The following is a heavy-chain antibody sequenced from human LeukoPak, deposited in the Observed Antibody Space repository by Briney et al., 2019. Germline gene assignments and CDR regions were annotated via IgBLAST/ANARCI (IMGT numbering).Heavy chain of an antibody. V-gene: IGHV3-48*03. CDR1: GFTFSSYE. D-gene: IGHD1-26*01. J-gene: IGHJ5*02. Sequence: GGSLRLSCAASGFTFSSYEMNWVRQAPGKGLEWVSYISSSGSTIYYADSVKGRFTISRDNAKNSLYLQMNSLRAEDTAVYYCARDSGSYAGNNWFDPWGQGTLVTVSS. CDR3: ARDSGSYAGNNWFDP. CDR2: ISSSGSTI.